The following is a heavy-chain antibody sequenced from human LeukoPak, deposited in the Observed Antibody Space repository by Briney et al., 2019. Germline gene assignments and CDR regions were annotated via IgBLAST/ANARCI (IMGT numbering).Heavy chain of an antibody. Sequence: GASVKVSCKASGYTFTSYGISWVRQAPGQGLEWMGWISAYNGNTNYAQKLQGRVTMTTDTSTNTAYMELRSLRADDTAVYYCARGRIPNYYDTTGLSAFDIWGQGTMVTVSS. CDR1: GYTFTSYG. CDR3: ARGRIPNYYDTTGLSAFDI. V-gene: IGHV1-18*01. D-gene: IGHD3-22*01. CDR2: ISAYNGNT. J-gene: IGHJ3*02.